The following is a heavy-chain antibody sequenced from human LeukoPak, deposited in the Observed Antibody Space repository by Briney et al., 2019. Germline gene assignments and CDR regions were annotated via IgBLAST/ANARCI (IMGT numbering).Heavy chain of an antibody. CDR1: GFTFSSYW. V-gene: IGHV3-7*01. Sequence: PGGSLGLSCAASGFTFSSYWMSWVRQAPGKGLEWVANIKQDGSEKYYVDSVKGRFTISRDNAKNSLYLQMNSLRAEDTAVYYCARDYDSDYMDVWGKGTTVTVSS. CDR3: ARDYDSDYMDV. D-gene: IGHD3-16*01. J-gene: IGHJ6*03. CDR2: IKQDGSEK.